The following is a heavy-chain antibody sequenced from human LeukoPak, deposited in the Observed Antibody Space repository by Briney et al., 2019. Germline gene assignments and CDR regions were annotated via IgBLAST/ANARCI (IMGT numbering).Heavy chain of an antibody. Sequence: GGSLRLSCAASGFTFSTFAMIWVRQPPGKGLEWVSSIFPSGGEIHYADSVRGRFTISGDNSKSTLSLQMNSLRAEDAAIYYCATYRQVLLPFESWGQGILVTVSS. D-gene: IGHD2-8*02. CDR1: GFTFSTFA. J-gene: IGHJ4*02. CDR3: ATYRQVLLPFES. CDR2: IFPSGGEI. V-gene: IGHV3-23*01.